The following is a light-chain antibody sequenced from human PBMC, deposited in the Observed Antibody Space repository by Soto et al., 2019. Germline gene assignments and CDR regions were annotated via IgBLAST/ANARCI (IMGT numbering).Light chain of an antibody. V-gene: IGLV2-14*01. CDR2: EVS. CDR1: SSDIGGHNY. Sequence: QSVLTQPASVSGSPGQSITISCTGTSSDIGGHNYVSWYQHHPGEAPKLIIYEVSDRPSGVFHRFSGSKSGNTASLTISGLKAEEEADYYCRSSTSRGVFGTGTKGTV. CDR3: RSSTSRGV. J-gene: IGLJ1*01.